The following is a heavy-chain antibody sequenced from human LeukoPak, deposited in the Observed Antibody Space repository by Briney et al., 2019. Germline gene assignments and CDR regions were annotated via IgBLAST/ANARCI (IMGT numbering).Heavy chain of an antibody. CDR3: ASLPEPRLHSDFDY. V-gene: IGHV1-69*04. CDR1: GGTFSSYA. Sequence: SVKVSCKASGGTFSSYAISWVRQAPGQGLEWMGRIIPILGIANYAQKFQGRVTIIADKSTSTAYMELSSLRSEDTAVYYCASLPEPRLHSDFDYWGQGTLVTVSS. D-gene: IGHD1-14*01. J-gene: IGHJ4*02. CDR2: IIPILGIA.